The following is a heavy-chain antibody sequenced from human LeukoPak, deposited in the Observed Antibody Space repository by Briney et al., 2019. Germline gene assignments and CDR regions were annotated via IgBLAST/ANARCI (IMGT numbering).Heavy chain of an antibody. J-gene: IGHJ4*02. V-gene: IGHV3-64D*09. D-gene: IGHD6-19*01. Sequence: PGGSLRLSCSVSGFTFSSYTMHWVRQAPGKGLEYVSSININGGRTYYADSVKGRFTVSRDNSKNTLYLQMSSLRVEDTAVYYCAKGYSSGWYCFDYWGQGTLVTVSS. CDR1: GFTFSSYT. CDR2: ININGGRT. CDR3: AKGYSSGWYCFDY.